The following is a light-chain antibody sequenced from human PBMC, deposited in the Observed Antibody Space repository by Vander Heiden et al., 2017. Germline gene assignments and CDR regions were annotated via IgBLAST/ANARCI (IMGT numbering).Light chain of an antibody. CDR1: SGSIASNY. Sequence: NFMLTPPHSASQSPGKPVPLSCSGSSGSIASNYGQGYQLRQGSAPTTVIYENNQRPSGVPDRFSGSIDSSSNSASLTSSGLKTEDEADYYGQSYGSSNHVVFGGGTKLTVL. CDR3: QSYGSSNHVV. J-gene: IGLJ2*01. CDR2: ENN. V-gene: IGLV6-57*02.